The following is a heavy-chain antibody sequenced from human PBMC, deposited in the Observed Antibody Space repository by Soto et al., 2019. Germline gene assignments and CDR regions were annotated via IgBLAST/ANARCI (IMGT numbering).Heavy chain of an antibody. CDR3: ARGDDTSGYRPNDY. CDR1: GFTVSSNY. J-gene: IGHJ4*02. Sequence: HPGGSLRLSCAASGFTVSSNYMSWVRQAPGKGLEWVSVIYSGGSTYYADSVKGRFTISRDNAKNLLYLQMNSLRAEDTAVYYCARGDDTSGYRPNDYWGQGTLVTVSS. V-gene: IGHV3-53*01. CDR2: IYSGGST. D-gene: IGHD3-22*01.